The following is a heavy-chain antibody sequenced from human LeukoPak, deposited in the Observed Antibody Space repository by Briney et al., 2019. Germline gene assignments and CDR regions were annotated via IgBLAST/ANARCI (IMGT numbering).Heavy chain of an antibody. CDR3: ARVGKQGYNGFDP. D-gene: IGHD2-15*01. J-gene: IGHJ5*02. CDR1: GYTFPGYY. V-gene: IGHV1-2*02. CDR2: LNPNSGGT. Sequence: ASVKVSCKASGYTFPGYYMHWVRQAPGKGLEWMGWLNPNSGGTNYAQKFQGRVTMTRNTSNTTAYMERGRLRADDTSVYDWARVGKQGYNGFDPWGQGTLVTVSS.